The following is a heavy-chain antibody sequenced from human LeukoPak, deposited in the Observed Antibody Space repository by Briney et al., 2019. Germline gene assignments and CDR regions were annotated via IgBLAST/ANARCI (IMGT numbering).Heavy chain of an antibody. CDR1: GFTLSSYW. D-gene: IGHD6-19*01. Sequence: GGSLSLSCAASGFTLSSYWMSWVRQAPGKGQEWVANIKQDGSEIYYVASVKGRFTISRDNAKNSLYLQMNSLRAEDTAVYYCARIAVAAFDYWGQGTLVTVSS. CDR2: IKQDGSEI. J-gene: IGHJ4*02. V-gene: IGHV3-7*03. CDR3: ARIAVAAFDY.